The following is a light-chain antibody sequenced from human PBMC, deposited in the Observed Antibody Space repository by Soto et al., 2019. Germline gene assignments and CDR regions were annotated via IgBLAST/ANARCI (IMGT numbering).Light chain of an antibody. CDR2: AAS. J-gene: IGKJ4*01. CDR3: QKYDIAPRT. CDR1: QDISNY. V-gene: IGKV1-27*01. Sequence: DIQMTQSPSSLSASVGDRVTITCRASQDISNYLAWYQQRPGKVPKLLIYAASTLQSGVPSRFSGSGSGTDFTLTISSVQPEDVATYYCQKYDIAPRTFGGGTKVEIK.